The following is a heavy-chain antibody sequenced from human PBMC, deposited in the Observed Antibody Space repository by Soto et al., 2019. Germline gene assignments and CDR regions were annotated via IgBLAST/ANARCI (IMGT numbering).Heavy chain of an antibody. J-gene: IGHJ3*02. Sequence: SETLSLTCTVSGGSISSYYWSWIRQPPGKGLEWIGYIYYSGSTNYNPSLKSRVTISVDTSKNQFSLQLNSVTPEDTAVYYCARDRLVWAFDTWGQGTMVTVSS. CDR1: GGSISSYY. CDR3: ARDRLVWAFDT. CDR2: IYYSGST. D-gene: IGHD3-22*01. V-gene: IGHV4-59*12.